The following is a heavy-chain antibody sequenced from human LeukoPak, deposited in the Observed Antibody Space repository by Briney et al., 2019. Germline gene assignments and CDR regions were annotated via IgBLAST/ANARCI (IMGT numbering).Heavy chain of an antibody. CDR1: GGSISSYY. V-gene: IGHV4-59*12. J-gene: IGHJ3*02. CDR3: ARRRPAHDAFDI. Sequence: SETLSLTCTVSGGSISSYYWSWIRQPPGKGLEWIGDVYYSGSTNSNPSLKSRVTISVDTSKNQFSLKLSSVTAADTAVYYCARRRPAHDAFDIWGQGTMVTVSS. CDR2: VYYSGST.